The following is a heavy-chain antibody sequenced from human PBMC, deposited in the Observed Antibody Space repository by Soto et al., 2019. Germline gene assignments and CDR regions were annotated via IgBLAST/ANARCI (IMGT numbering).Heavy chain of an antibody. V-gene: IGHV5-10-1*01. J-gene: IGHJ4*02. CDR1: GYSFTSYW. D-gene: IGHD3-10*01. CDR2: IDPSDSYT. Sequence: GESLKISCKGSGYSFTSYWISWLRQMPGKGLEWMGRIDPSDSYTNYSPSFQGHVTISADKSISTAYLQWSSLKASDTAMYYCARLDNYYGSGSRIDYWGQGTLVTVSS. CDR3: ARLDNYYGSGSRIDY.